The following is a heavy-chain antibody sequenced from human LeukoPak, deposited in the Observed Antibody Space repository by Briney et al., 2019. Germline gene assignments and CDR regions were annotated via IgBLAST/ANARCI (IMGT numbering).Heavy chain of an antibody. D-gene: IGHD4-17*01. CDR2: IRYDGSNK. Sequence: GGSLRLSCAASGFTFSSYGMHWVRQAPGKGLEWVTFIRYDGSNKYYADSVKGRFTISRDNSKNTLYLQMNTLRAGDTAMYYCAKGYYGDLTNNWFDPWGQGTLVTVSS. CDR3: AKGYYGDLTNNWFDP. V-gene: IGHV3-30*02. CDR1: GFTFSSYG. J-gene: IGHJ5*02.